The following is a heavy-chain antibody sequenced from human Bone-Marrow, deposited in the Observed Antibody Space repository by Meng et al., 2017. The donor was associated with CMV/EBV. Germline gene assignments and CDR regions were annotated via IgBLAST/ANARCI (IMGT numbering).Heavy chain of an antibody. D-gene: IGHD3-3*01. V-gene: IGHV4-59*01. CDR3: ARAYKGITDYYYGMDV. CDR1: GGSISSYH. J-gene: IGHJ6*02. Sequence: SETLSLTCTVSGGSISSYHWSWIRQPPGKGLEWIGYIYYSGSTNYNPSLKSRVTISVDTSKNQFSLKLSSVTAADTAVYYCARAYKGITDYYYGMDVWGQGTTVTASS. CDR2: IYYSGST.